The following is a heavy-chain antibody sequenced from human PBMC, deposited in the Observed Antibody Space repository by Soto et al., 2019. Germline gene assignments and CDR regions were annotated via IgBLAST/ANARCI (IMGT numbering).Heavy chain of an antibody. D-gene: IGHD6-13*01. Sequence: GGSLRLSCAASGFTVSSNYMSWVRQAPGKGLEWVSVIYSGGSTYYADSVKGRCTISRDNSKNTLYLQMNTLRAEDTAVYYCARDRWRAAGYYYYYGMDVWGQGTTVTVSS. CDR3: ARDRWRAAGYYYYYGMDV. CDR2: IYSGGST. J-gene: IGHJ6*02. V-gene: IGHV3-53*01. CDR1: GFTVSSNY.